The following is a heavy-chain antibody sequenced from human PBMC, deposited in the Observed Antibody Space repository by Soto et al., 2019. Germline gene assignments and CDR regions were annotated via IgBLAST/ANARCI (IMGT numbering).Heavy chain of an antibody. V-gene: IGHV2-26*01. D-gene: IGHD3-3*01. Sequence: SGPTLVNPTDTLTLTCTVSGFSLSNARMGVSWIRQPPGKALEWLAHIFSNDEKSYSTSLKSRLTISKDTSKSQVVLTMTNMDPVDTATYYCARTYYDFWSGYSSYHYGMDVWGQGTTVTVSS. CDR3: ARTYYDFWSGYSSYHYGMDV. CDR1: GFSLSNARMG. J-gene: IGHJ6*02. CDR2: IFSNDEK.